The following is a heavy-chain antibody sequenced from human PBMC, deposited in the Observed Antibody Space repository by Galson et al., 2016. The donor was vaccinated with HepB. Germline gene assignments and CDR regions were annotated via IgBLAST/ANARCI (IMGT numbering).Heavy chain of an antibody. D-gene: IGHD3-10*01. V-gene: IGHV3-33*08. CDR1: GFSFSTYW. J-gene: IGHJ6*02. Sequence: SLRLSCAASGFSFSTYWMSWVRQAPGKGLEWVAVVWFDESNKYYADSVKGRFTISRDNSKNTVYLYMNSLRAEDTAVFYCARDPGRDDGMDVWGQGTTVTASS. CDR2: VWFDESNK. CDR3: ARDPGRDDGMDV.